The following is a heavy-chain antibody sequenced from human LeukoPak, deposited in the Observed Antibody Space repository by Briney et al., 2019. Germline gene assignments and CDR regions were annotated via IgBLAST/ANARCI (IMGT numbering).Heavy chain of an antibody. CDR1: GFTFSGYT. V-gene: IGHV3-30*04. CDR3: YVVAASRFDY. D-gene: IGHD2-15*01. CDR2: ISSDGRYK. Sequence: PGGSLRLSCAASGFTFSGYTMHWVRQAPGKGLEWVAFISSDGRYKSHADSVKGRFTISRDNAKNSLYLQMNSLRAEDTAVYYCYVVAASRFDYWGQGTLVTVSS. J-gene: IGHJ4*02.